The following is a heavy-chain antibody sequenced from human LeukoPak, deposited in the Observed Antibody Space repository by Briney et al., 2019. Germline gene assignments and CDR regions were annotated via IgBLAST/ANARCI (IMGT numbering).Heavy chain of an antibody. Sequence: PSETLSLTCTVSGGSISSGDYYWSWIRQPPGKGLERIGYIYYSGSTYYNPSLKSRVTISVDTSKNQFSLKLSSVTAADTAVYYCARGCGSTSCYDFDSWGQGTMVTVSS. CDR1: GGSISSGDYY. CDR3: ARGCGSTSCYDFDS. J-gene: IGHJ3*02. CDR2: IYYSGST. V-gene: IGHV4-30-4*01. D-gene: IGHD2-2*01.